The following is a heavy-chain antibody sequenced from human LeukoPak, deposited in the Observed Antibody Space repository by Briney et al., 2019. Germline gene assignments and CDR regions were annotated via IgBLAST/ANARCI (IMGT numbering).Heavy chain of an antibody. V-gene: IGHV4-39*01. CDR1: GGSISSSSYY. Sequence: SETLSLTCTVSGGSISSSSYYWGWIRQPPGKGLEWIGSIYYSGSTYYNPSLKSRVTISVDTSKNQFSLKPSSVTAADTAVYYCARSYRYCSSTSCYITFDYWGQGTLVTVSS. CDR3: ARSYRYCSSTSCYITFDY. CDR2: IYYSGST. J-gene: IGHJ4*02. D-gene: IGHD2-2*02.